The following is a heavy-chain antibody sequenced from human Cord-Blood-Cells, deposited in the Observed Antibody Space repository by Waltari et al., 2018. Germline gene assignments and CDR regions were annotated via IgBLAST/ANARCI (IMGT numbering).Heavy chain of an antibody. D-gene: IGHD7-27*01. CDR1: GGSFSGYY. Sequence: AGLLKPSETLSLTCAVYGGSFSGYYWSWIRQPPGKGLEWIGEINHPSLKSRVTISVDTSKNQFSLKLSSVTAADTAVYYCARGRLTGAPDAFDIWGQGTMVTVSS. CDR3: ARGRLTGAPDAFDI. CDR2: IN. V-gene: IGHV4-34*01. J-gene: IGHJ3*02.